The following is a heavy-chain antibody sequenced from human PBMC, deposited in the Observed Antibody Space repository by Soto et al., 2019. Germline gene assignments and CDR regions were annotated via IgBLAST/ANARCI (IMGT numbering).Heavy chain of an antibody. CDR3: SRALVNGGDY. Sequence: EVQLVESGGGLVQPGGSLRLSCAASGFTFSNYWMTWVRQAPGKGLEWVANIKQDGSETNFVDSVKGRFTISRDNAKNSQYLQMNSLRAEDTAVYYCSRALVNGGDYRGQGTLVTVSS. CDR1: GFTFSNYW. V-gene: IGHV3-7*01. CDR2: IKQDGSET. J-gene: IGHJ4*02. D-gene: IGHD2-8*02.